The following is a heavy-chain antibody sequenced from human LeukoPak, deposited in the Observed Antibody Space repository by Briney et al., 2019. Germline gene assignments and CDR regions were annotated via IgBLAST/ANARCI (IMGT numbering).Heavy chain of an antibody. Sequence: ASVKVSCKASGGTFSSYAISWVRQAPGQGLEWMGGFDPEDGETIYAQKFQGRVTMTEDTSTDTAYMELSSLRSEDTAVYYCATQILGGPSAFDIWGQGTMVTVSS. CDR3: ATQILGGPSAFDI. V-gene: IGHV1-24*01. D-gene: IGHD3-16*01. CDR2: FDPEDGET. CDR1: GGTFSSYA. J-gene: IGHJ3*02.